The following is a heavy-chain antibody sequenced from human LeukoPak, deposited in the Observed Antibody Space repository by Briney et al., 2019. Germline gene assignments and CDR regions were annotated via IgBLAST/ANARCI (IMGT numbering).Heavy chain of an antibody. V-gene: IGHV4-30-2*01. CDR1: GDSINYGTNY. D-gene: IGHD3-22*01. CDR3: ARAPYYDSSSTLYYFDY. CDR2: IYHSGST. J-gene: IGHJ4*02. Sequence: SETLSLTCTVSGDSINYGTNYWSWIRQPPGKGLEWIGYIYHSGSTYYNPSLKSRVTISVDRSKNQFSPNLSSVTAADTAVYYCARAPYYDSSSTLYYFDYWGQGTLVTVSS.